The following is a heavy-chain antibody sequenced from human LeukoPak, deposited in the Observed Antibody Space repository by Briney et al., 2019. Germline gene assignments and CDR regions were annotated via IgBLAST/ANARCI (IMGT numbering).Heavy chain of an antibody. J-gene: IGHJ1*01. CDR2: INHSGST. D-gene: IGHD3-22*01. Sequence: SETLSLTCAVYGGSFSGYYWSWIRQPPGKGLEWIGEINHSGSTNYNPSLKSRVTISVDTSKNQFSLKLSSVTAADTAVYFCASPRGDDSGGYYTWYFHHWGQGILVTVSS. CDR3: ASPRGDDSGGYYTWYFHH. CDR1: GGSFSGYY. V-gene: IGHV4-34*01.